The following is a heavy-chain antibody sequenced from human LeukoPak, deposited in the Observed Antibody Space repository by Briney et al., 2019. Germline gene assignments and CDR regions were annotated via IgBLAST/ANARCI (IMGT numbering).Heavy chain of an antibody. D-gene: IGHD3-3*01. CDR2: IYYSGST. J-gene: IGHJ5*02. Sequence: SETLSLTCTVSGGSIMSGDYYWSWIRQPPGKGLERIGYIYYSGSTYYNPSLKSRVTISVDTSKNQFSLKLTSVTAADTAVYYCARDKSGYYHDPYNWFDPWGQATLVTVSS. V-gene: IGHV4-30-4*01. CDR3: ARDKSGYYHDPYNWFDP. CDR1: GGSIMSGDYY.